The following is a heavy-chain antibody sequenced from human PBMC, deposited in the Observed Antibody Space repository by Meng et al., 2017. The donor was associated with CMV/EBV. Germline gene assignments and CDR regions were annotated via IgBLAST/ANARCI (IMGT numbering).Heavy chain of an antibody. CDR3: ARGGTTSYPYGMDV. CDR2: IYSGGST. Sequence: GESLKISCAASGFTFSSYAMSWVRQAPGKGLEWVSVIYSGGSTYYADSVKGRFTISRDNSKNTLYLQMNSLRAEDTAVYYCARGGTTSYPYGMDVWGQGTTVTVSS. V-gene: IGHV3-53*01. J-gene: IGHJ6*02. D-gene: IGHD4-11*01. CDR1: GFTFSSYA.